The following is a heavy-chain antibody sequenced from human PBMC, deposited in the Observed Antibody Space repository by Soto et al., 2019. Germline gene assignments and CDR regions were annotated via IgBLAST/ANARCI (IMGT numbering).Heavy chain of an antibody. CDR3: ATALGGLSPESYDH. Sequence: QVQLVASGGSVVQPGRSLRLSCAASGFTFSSYGIHWVRQAPGKGLGWVEIISYDGGTQYYADSVKGRFTIFRDNSKNTLYQQMSSLRAEDTAVYYCATALGGLSPESYDHWGQGVLVTVSS. CDR1: GFTFSSYG. J-gene: IGHJ5*02. D-gene: IGHD3-16*02. V-gene: IGHV3-30*03. CDR2: ISYDGGTQ.